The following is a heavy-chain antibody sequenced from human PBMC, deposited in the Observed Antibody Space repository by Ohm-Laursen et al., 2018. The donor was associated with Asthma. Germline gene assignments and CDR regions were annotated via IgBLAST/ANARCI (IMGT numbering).Heavy chain of an antibody. J-gene: IGHJ1*01. CDR3: ARVSCTGGSCFIEH. D-gene: IGHD2-15*01. CDR2: IYYRGNA. Sequence: SQTLSLTCSVSGGSIISSGYYWSWIRQHPGKGLEWIGNIYYRGNAYYNPYLKSRVTIGLDTSKNQFSLNLNSVTAADTAVYSCARVSCTGGSCFIEHWAQGTLVTVSS. V-gene: IGHV4-31*02. CDR1: GGSIISSGYY.